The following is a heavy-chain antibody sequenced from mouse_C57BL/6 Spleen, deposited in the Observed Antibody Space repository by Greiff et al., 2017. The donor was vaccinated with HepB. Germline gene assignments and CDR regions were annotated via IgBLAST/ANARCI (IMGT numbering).Heavy chain of an antibody. CDR2: INPSTGGT. CDR3: APYAMDY. V-gene: IGHV1-43*01. Sequence: VHVKQSGPELVKPGASVKISCKASGYSFTGYYMHWVKQSSEKSLEWIGEINPSTGGTSYNQKFKGKATLTVDKSSSTAYMQLKSLTSEDSAVYYCAPYAMDYWGQGTSVTVSS. J-gene: IGHJ4*01. CDR1: GYSFTGYY.